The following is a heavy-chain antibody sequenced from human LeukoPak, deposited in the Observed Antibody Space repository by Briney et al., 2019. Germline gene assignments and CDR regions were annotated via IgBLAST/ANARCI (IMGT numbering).Heavy chain of an antibody. Sequence: GGSLRLSCAASGFTFSSYSVNWVRQAPGKGLEWVSSIGSISTYIYYADSVKGRCTVSRDNAKNSLYLQMNSLRAEDTAVYYCSRVGYYYGSGNPFDYWGQGTLVTVSS. CDR1: GFTFSSYS. CDR3: SRVGYYYGSGNPFDY. V-gene: IGHV3-21*01. CDR2: IGSISTYI. J-gene: IGHJ4*02. D-gene: IGHD3-10*01.